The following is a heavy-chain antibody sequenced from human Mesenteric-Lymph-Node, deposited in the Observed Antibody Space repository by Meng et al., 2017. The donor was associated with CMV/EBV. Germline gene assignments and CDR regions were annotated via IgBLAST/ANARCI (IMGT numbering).Heavy chain of an antibody. Sequence: ESLKISCAASGFTFSNYYMSWIRQAPGKGLEWIGSIYYSGSTYYNPSLKSRVTISVDTSKNQFSLKLSSVTAADTAVYYCARYSPPLYYYDSSGSQGVDYWGQGTLVTVSS. CDR3: ARYSPPLYYYDSSGSQGVDY. D-gene: IGHD3-22*01. J-gene: IGHJ4*02. V-gene: IGHV4-39*07. CDR1: GFTFSNYY. CDR2: IYYSGST.